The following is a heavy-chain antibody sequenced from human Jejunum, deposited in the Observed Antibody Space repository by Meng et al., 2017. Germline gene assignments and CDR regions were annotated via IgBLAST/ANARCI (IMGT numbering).Heavy chain of an antibody. V-gene: IGHV4-34*01. CDR1: GGSFSGYY. CDR3: ASPGYSSGWYRWYAFDI. J-gene: IGHJ3*02. D-gene: IGHD6-19*01. Sequence: QVQLQQGGAGLRKPSGPLTPACAVDGGSFSGYYWSWIRQPPGKGLEWIGEINHSGSTNYNPTLKRRVTISVDTSKNKFSLKLRSVTGADTAVYYCASPGYSSGWYRWYAFDIWGQGTMVTVSS. CDR2: INHSGST.